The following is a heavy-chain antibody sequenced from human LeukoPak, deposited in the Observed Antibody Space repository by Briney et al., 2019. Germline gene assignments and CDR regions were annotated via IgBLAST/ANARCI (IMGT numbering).Heavy chain of an antibody. CDR2: IRYDGSNK. D-gene: IGHD4-11*01. CDR1: GFTLISYG. Sequence: GGSLRLSCAASGFTLISYGMHWVRQAPGKGLEWVAFIRYDGSNKYYADSVKGRFTISRDNSKNTLYLQMNSLRAEDTAVYYCAKDYSNYLNWFDPWGQGTLVTVSS. CDR3: AKDYSNYLNWFDP. V-gene: IGHV3-30*02. J-gene: IGHJ5*02.